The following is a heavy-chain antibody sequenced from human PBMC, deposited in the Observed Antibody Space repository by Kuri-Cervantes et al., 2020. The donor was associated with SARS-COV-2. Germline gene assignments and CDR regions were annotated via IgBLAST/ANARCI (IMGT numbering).Heavy chain of an antibody. Sequence: ASVKVSCKASGGTLSSYAINWVRQATGQGLEWMGMVKTNSGNTLYAQIFQGRVTMTRDTSTSTVYMELSSLTSEDTAIYYCYCAPKEGFDSWGQGTLVTVSS. J-gene: IGHJ4*02. CDR1: GGTLSSYA. D-gene: IGHD2-21*01. V-gene: IGHV1-8*02. CDR2: VKTNSGNT. CDR3: YCAPKEGFDS.